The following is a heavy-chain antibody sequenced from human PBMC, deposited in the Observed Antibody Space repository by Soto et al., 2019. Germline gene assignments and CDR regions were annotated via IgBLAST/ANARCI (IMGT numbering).Heavy chain of an antibody. CDR3: ARGVGATVY. V-gene: IGHV3-21*01. J-gene: IGHJ4*02. CDR1: GFTFSSYS. D-gene: IGHD1-26*01. CDR2: ISSSSSYI. Sequence: EVQLVESGGGLVKPGGALRLSCAASGFTFSSYSMNWVRQAPGKGLEWVSSISSSSSYIYYADSVKGRFTISRDNAKNSLYPQMNSLRAEDTAVYYCARGVGATVYWGQGTLVTVSS.